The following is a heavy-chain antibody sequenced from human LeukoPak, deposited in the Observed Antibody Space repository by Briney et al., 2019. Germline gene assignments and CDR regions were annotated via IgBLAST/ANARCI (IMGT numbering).Heavy chain of an antibody. CDR3: ARRAGTGSYYDY. J-gene: IGHJ4*02. Sequence: TGGSLRLSCAASGFSFSIYYMHWVRQAPGKGLVWVSRIYSGGSSTSYAESVKGRFTISRDNAKKTVYLQISSLRADESAGYYCARRAGTGSYYDYRREGTLVSVPS. CDR2: IYSGGSST. D-gene: IGHD3-10*01. V-gene: IGHV3-74*01. CDR1: GFSFSIYY.